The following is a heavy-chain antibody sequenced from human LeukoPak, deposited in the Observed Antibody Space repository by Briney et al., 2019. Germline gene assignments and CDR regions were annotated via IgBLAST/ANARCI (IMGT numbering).Heavy chain of an antibody. D-gene: IGHD2-2*02. Sequence: SETLSLTCTVSGGSISSGGYYWSWIRQPPGKGLEWIGYIYHSGSTYYNPSLKSRVTISVDRSKNQFSLKLSSVTAADTAVYSCARDSFSSPPYRGFDYWGQGTLVTVSS. CDR3: ARDSFSSPPYRGFDY. CDR2: IYHSGST. V-gene: IGHV4-30-2*01. J-gene: IGHJ4*02. CDR1: GGSISSGGYY.